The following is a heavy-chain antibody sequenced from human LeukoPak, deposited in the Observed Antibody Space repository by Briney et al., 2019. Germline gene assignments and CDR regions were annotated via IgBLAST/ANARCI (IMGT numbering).Heavy chain of an antibody. CDR1: GITVRNNH. CDR2: IDSRDNT. Sequence: GGSLRLSCAASGITVRNNHMSWVRQAPGKGLEWVSVIDSRDNTYHADSVKGRFTISRHTSKNTLYLQMNSLRAEDTAVYYCARESTPLRGAFDPWGPGTLVTVSS. V-gene: IGHV3-53*04. J-gene: IGHJ5*02. CDR3: ARESTPLRGAFDP. D-gene: IGHD5-24*01.